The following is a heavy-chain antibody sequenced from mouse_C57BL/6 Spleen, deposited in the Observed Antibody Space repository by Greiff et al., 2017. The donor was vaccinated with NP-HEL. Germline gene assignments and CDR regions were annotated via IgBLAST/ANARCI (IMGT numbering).Heavy chain of an antibody. J-gene: IGHJ3*01. D-gene: IGHD2-4*01. CDR3: ARDFYYDYGKGFAY. V-gene: IGHV3-6*01. CDR1: GYSITSGYY. CDR2: ISYDGSN. Sequence: EVQLQQSGPGLVKPSQSLSLTCSVTGYSITSGYYWNWIRQFPGNKLEWMGYISYDGSNNYNPSLKNRISITRDTSKNQFFLKLNSVTTEDTATYYCARDFYYDYGKGFAYWGQGTLVTVSA.